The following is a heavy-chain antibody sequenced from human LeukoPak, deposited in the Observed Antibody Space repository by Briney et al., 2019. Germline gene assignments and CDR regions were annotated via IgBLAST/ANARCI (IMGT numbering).Heavy chain of an antibody. Sequence: GGSLRLSCVVSGFTFSRYAMSWVRQAPGKGLEWVSAIDGSGGNTFYADSVKGRFTISRDNSKNTLFLHMNSLRAEDTAVYSCAKNGEVLSWFDPWGQGTLVTVSS. CDR1: GFTFSRYA. D-gene: IGHD3-10*01. V-gene: IGHV3-23*01. J-gene: IGHJ5*02. CDR2: IDGSGGNT. CDR3: AKNGEVLSWFDP.